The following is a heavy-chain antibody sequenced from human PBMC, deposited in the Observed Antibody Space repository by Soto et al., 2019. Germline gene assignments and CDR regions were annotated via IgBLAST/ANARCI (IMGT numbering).Heavy chain of an antibody. J-gene: IGHJ4*02. V-gene: IGHV3-7*01. CDR3: ARENYNCWSCCLDI. CDR2: IKQDGSEK. CDR1: GFTFSSYG. Sequence: HPGGSLRLSCAASGFTFSSYGMSWVRQAPGKGMEWVANIKQDGSEKYYVDSVKGRFTISSDSAKNSLYLQMNSLRAEDTAVYYCARENYNCWSCCLDIWGKGCRVATSS. D-gene: IGHD3-3*01.